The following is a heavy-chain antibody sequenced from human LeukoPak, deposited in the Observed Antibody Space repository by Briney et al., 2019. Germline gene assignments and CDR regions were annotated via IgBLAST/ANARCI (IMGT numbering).Heavy chain of an antibody. Sequence: PGGSLSLSCAASGFIFGSYGMHWVRQAPGKGLEWVAFTPYHGVSRYYTESVKGRFTISRDNSKSTLYLQMNSLRIEDTAVYYCAKDRHGDYTSDYWGQGTLVIVSS. V-gene: IGHV3-30*02. CDR1: GFIFGSYG. J-gene: IGHJ4*02. CDR2: TPYHGVSR. D-gene: IGHD4-17*01. CDR3: AKDRHGDYTSDY.